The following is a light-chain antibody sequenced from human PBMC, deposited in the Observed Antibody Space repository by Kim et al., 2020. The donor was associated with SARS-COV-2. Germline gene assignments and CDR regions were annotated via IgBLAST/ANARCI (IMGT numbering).Light chain of an antibody. J-gene: IGLJ2*01. CDR1: KLGNKY. V-gene: IGLV3-1*01. CDR3: QTWDSSGV. CDR2: RDS. Sequence: VSVSPGQTASITCSGDKLGNKYTCWYQQKPGQSPVLVIYRDSRRPSGIPERFSGSNSGNTATLTISGTQAMDEADYYCQTWDSSGVFGGGTQLTVL.